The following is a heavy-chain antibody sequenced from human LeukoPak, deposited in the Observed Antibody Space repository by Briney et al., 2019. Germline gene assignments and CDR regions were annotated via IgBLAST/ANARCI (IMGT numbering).Heavy chain of an antibody. CDR1: GGIFSSYA. CDR3: ARSGCSGGSCHPTDY. V-gene: IGHV1-69*04. Sequence: ASVKVSCKASGGIFSSYAISWVRQAPGQGLEWMGRIIPILGIANYAQKFQGRVTITADKSTSTAYMELSSLRSEDTAVYYCARSGCSGGSCHPTDYWGQGTLVTVSS. J-gene: IGHJ4*02. D-gene: IGHD2-15*01. CDR2: IIPILGIA.